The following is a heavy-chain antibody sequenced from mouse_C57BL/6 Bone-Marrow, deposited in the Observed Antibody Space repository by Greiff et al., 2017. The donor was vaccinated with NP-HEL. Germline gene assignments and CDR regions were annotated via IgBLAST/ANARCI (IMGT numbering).Heavy chain of an antibody. Sequence: QVQLKESGAELVRPGSSVKLSCKASGYTFTSYWMDWVKQRPGQGLEWIGNIYPSDSETHYNQKFKDKATLTVDKSSSTAYMQLSSLTSEDSAVYYCARGAYGNYGAYWGQGTLVTVSA. CDR2: IYPSDSET. CDR3: ARGAYGNYGAY. CDR1: GYTFTSYW. J-gene: IGHJ3*01. D-gene: IGHD2-10*02. V-gene: IGHV1-61*01.